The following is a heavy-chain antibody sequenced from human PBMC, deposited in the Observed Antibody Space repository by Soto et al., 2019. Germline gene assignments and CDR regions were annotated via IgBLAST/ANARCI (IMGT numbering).Heavy chain of an antibody. J-gene: IGHJ6*02. CDR1: GYTFTSYG. Sequence: ASVKVSCKASGYTFTSYGISWVRQAPGQGLEWMGWISAYNGNTNYAQKLQGRVTMTTDTSTSTAYMELRSLRSDDTAVYYCARAGYSSGRIDYYYYYGMDVWGQGTTVTVS. CDR3: ARAGYSSGRIDYYYYYGMDV. CDR2: ISAYNGNT. V-gene: IGHV1-18*04. D-gene: IGHD6-19*01.